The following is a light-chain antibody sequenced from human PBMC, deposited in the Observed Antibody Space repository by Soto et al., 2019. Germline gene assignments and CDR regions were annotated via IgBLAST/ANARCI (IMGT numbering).Light chain of an antibody. J-gene: IGLJ3*02. CDR2: EVN. V-gene: IGLV2-23*02. CDR1: SSDAGLYNR. CDR3: CSDVGSRILM. Sequence: QSALTQPASVSGSPGQSITISCTGTSSDAGLYNRVSWDQQLPGKAPKLIIYEVNERPSGISDRFSGSKSCNTASLTISGLQAEDEADYYCCSDVGSRILMFGGGTKLTVL.